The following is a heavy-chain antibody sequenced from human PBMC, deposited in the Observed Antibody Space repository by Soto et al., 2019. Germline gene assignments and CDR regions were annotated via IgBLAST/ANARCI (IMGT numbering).Heavy chain of an antibody. J-gene: IGHJ6*02. V-gene: IGHV4-61*08. CDR2: IYYSGST. CDR1: GGSVSSGDYF. CDR3: ARSPNYYYYAFDV. D-gene: IGHD3-10*01. Sequence: SETLSLTCTVSGGSVSSGDYFWSWLRQSPGKRLEWIAYIYYSGSTNYNPSLKSRATISVDTSKSQVSLTLTSMTAADAALYYCARSPNYYYYAFDVWGQGTAVTVSS.